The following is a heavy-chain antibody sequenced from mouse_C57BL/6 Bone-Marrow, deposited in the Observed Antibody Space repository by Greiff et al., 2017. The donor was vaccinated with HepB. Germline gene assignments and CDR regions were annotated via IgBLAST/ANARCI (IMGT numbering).Heavy chain of an antibody. CDR1: GFSLTSYG. D-gene: IGHD1-1*01. Sequence: VKLVESGPGLVQPSQSLSITCTVSGFSLTSYGVHWVRQSPGKGLEWLGVIWSGGSTDYNAAFISRLSISKDNSKSQVFFKMNSLQADDTAIYYCALYGSSPYCYAMDYWGQGTSVTVSS. V-gene: IGHV2-2*01. CDR3: ALYGSSPYCYAMDY. CDR2: IWSGGST. J-gene: IGHJ4*01.